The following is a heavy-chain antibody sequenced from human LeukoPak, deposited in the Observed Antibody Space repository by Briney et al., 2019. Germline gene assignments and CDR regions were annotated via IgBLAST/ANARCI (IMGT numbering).Heavy chain of an antibody. CDR2: VGIAGDT. D-gene: IGHD3-22*01. J-gene: IGHJ4*02. CDR1: GFTLSNHA. Sequence: GGSLRLSCAASGFTLSNHAMHWVRRATGQDLEWVSAVGIAGDTFYPGSVKGRFTISRENAKNSLYLQMNSLRAEDTAVYYCASLKGLFDYFDYWGQGILVTVYS. CDR3: ASLKGLFDYFDY. V-gene: IGHV3-13*01.